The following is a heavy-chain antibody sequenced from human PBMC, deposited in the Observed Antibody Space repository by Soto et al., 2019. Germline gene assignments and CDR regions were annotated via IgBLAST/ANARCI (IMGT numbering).Heavy chain of an antibody. D-gene: IGHD2-15*01. J-gene: IGHJ6*02. CDR2: ISYDGSNK. Sequence: QVQLVESGGGVVQPGRSLRLSCAASGFTFSSYAMHWVRQAPGKGLEWVAVISYDGSNKYYADSVKGRFTISRDNSKNTLYLQMNSLRAEDTAVYYCARMASCYCSGGSCYPADGMDVWVQGTTVTVSS. V-gene: IGHV3-30-3*01. CDR3: ARMASCYCSGGSCYPADGMDV. CDR1: GFTFSSYA.